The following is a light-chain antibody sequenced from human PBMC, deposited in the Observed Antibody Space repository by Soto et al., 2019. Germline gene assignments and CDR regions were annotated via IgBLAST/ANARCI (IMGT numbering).Light chain of an antibody. CDR2: DAS. CDR3: QQYNNWPRT. CDR1: QSISNY. V-gene: IGKV3-11*01. J-gene: IGKJ5*01. Sequence: EIVLTQSPATLSLSPGETATLSCRASQSISNYLAWYQHKPGQAPRLLIFDASNRATGIPARFSGSASGTEFTLTISSLQSEDFAVYYCQQYNNWPRTFAQGTRLEIK.